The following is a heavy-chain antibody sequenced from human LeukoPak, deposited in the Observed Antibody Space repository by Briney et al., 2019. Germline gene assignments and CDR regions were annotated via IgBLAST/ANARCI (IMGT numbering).Heavy chain of an antibody. D-gene: IGHD2-15*01. CDR3: AKDRYCSGGSCRADALDI. Sequence: GGSLTLSCAASGFSVSSNYMSWVRQAPGKGLEWVSVLYSSGYSKYADSVKGRFSISRDNSENTLSLQMNSLRAEDTAVYYCAKDRYCSGGSCRADALDIWGQGTLVTVSS. J-gene: IGHJ3*02. CDR2: LYSSGYS. CDR1: GFSVSSNY. V-gene: IGHV3-66*01.